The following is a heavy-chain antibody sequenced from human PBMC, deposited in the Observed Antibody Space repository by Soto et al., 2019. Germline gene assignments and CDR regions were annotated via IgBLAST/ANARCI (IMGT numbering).Heavy chain of an antibody. D-gene: IGHD2-21*02. J-gene: IGHJ4*02. CDR2: IYWDDDD. Sequence: QITLKQSGPTVVRPTQTLTLTCTFSGFSLTNIGVGVGWIRQPPGKAPELLALIYWDDDDFYSPSLKSRLNITKDPSTDQVYLTMSNMDPVDTATYYCVHRIVAHCRGDCSLSDYWGQGTLVTVSS. CDR1: GFSLTNIGVG. V-gene: IGHV2-5*02. CDR3: VHRIVAHCRGDCSLSDY.